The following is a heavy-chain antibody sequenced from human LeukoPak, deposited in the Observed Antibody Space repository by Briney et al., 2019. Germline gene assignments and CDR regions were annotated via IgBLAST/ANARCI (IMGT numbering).Heavy chain of an antibody. Sequence: GGSLRLSCAASGFTLSSYAMSWVRQAPGKGLEWVANIKHDGSETFYVDSVEGRFTVSKDNAENSMYLQMNSLSAEDTAVYYCGRVISGAIDYWGQGTLVTVSS. V-gene: IGHV3-7*01. J-gene: IGHJ4*02. D-gene: IGHD2-15*01. CDR2: IKHDGSET. CDR3: GRVISGAIDY. CDR1: GFTLSSYA.